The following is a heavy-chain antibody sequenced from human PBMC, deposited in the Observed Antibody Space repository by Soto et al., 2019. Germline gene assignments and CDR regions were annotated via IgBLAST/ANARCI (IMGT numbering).Heavy chain of an antibody. Sequence: HLVESGGGLVQPAGSLRLSCGASGFTFSNYWMNWVRQAPGKGLEWVANINPAGSEKRYVDSVKGRFTMSRDNAKNSLFLQMNSLRAEDTAVYYCAGWGQQNYWGLGTLVTVSS. J-gene: IGHJ4*02. CDR1: GFTFSNYW. CDR3: AGWGQQNY. D-gene: IGHD3-16*01. V-gene: IGHV3-7*05. CDR2: INPAGSEK.